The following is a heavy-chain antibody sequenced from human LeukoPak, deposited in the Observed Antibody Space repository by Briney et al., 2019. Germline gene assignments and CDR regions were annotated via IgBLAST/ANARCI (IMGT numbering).Heavy chain of an antibody. Sequence: ASVKVSCKVSGYTLTELSMHWVRQAPGKGLEWMGGFDPEDGETIYAQKFQGRVTMTEDTSTDTAYMELSSLRSEDTAVYYCARSLPRITIFGVATPGWFDPWGQGTLVTVSS. J-gene: IGHJ5*02. D-gene: IGHD3-3*01. CDR2: FDPEDGET. CDR1: GYTLTELS. CDR3: ARSLPRITIFGVATPGWFDP. V-gene: IGHV1-24*01.